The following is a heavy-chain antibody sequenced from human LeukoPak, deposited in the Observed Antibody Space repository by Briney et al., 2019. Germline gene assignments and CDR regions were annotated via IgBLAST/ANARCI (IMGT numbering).Heavy chain of an antibody. J-gene: IGHJ5*02. CDR3: ARAYYDFWSAQPHARPNWFDP. V-gene: IGHV1-69*13. D-gene: IGHD3-3*01. CDR1: GYTFTSYG. CDR2: IIPISGTA. Sequence: ASVKVSCKASGYTFTSYGISWVRQAPGQGLEWMGGIIPISGTANYAQKFQGRVTITADESTSTAYMELSSLRSEDTAVYYCARAYYDFWSAQPHARPNWFDPWGQGTLVTVSS.